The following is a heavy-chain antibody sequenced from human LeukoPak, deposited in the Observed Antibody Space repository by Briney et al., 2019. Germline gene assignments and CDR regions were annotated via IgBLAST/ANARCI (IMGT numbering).Heavy chain of an antibody. J-gene: IGHJ4*02. CDR3: AKDLWGVAAAGTNGDY. V-gene: IGHV3-23*01. Sequence: GGSLRLSCAASGFTFSSYAMSWVRQAPGKGLEWASAISGSGGSTYYADSVKGRFTISRDNSKNTLYLQMNSLRAEDTAVYYCAKDLWGVAAAGTNGDYWGQGTLVTVSS. CDR2: ISGSGGST. CDR1: GFTFSSYA. D-gene: IGHD6-13*01.